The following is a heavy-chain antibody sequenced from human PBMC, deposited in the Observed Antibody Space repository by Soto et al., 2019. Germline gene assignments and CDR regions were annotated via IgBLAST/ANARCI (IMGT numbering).Heavy chain of an antibody. D-gene: IGHD6-19*01. CDR1: GGTFSSYA. V-gene: IGHV1-69*01. CDR2: IIPIFGTA. J-gene: IGHJ4*02. CDR3: ARGVIAGGGFAY. Sequence: QVQLVQSGAEVKKPGSSVKVSCKASGGTFSSYAISWVRQAPGQGLEWMGGIIPIFGTANYAQKFQGRVTITADESKRTAYREGRSVSSEDTAVYYGARGVIAGGGFAYGGKGPLVTVPS.